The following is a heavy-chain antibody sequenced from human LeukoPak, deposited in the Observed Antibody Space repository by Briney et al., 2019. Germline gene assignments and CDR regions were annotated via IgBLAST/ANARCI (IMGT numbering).Heavy chain of an antibody. D-gene: IGHD5-18*01. CDR1: GGSISSYY. Sequence: SETLSLTCTVSGGSISSYYWSWIRQPPGKGLEWIGYIYYSGSTNYNPSLKSRVTISVDTSKNQFSLKLSSVTAADTAVYYCARQYSYGYSPSYFDYWGQGTLVTVSS. CDR2: IYYSGST. CDR3: ARQYSYGYSPSYFDY. V-gene: IGHV4-59*08. J-gene: IGHJ4*02.